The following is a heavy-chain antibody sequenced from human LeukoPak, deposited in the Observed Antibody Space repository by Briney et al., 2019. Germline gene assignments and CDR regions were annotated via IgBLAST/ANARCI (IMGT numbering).Heavy chain of an antibody. CDR1: GFTVSSNY. Sequence: GGSLRLSCAASGFTVSSNYMSWVRQAPGKGLEWVSVIYSGGSTYYADSVKGRFTISGDNSKNTLYLQMNSLRAEDTAVYYCAGGSYCYGSGRRYYYYYYYMDVWGKGTTVTVSS. CDR3: AGGSYCYGSGRRYYYYYYYMDV. CDR2: IYSGGST. D-gene: IGHD3-10*01. J-gene: IGHJ6*03. V-gene: IGHV3-66*02.